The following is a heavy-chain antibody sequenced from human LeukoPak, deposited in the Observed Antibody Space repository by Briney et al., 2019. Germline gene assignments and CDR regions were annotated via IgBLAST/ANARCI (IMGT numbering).Heavy chain of an antibody. V-gene: IGHV3-23*01. CDR3: AKDMGYDYVWGSFSFDY. CDR2: ISGSGGST. CDR1: GFTFSSYA. Sequence: GGSLTLSCAASGFTFSSYAMSWVRHAPGKGLEWVSAISGSGGSTYYADSVKGRFTISRDNSKNTLYLQMNSLRAEDTAVYYCAKDMGYDYVWGSFSFDYWGQGTLVTVSS. D-gene: IGHD3-16*01. J-gene: IGHJ4*02.